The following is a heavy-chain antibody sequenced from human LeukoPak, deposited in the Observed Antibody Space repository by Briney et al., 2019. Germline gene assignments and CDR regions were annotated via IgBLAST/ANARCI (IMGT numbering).Heavy chain of an antibody. J-gene: IGHJ4*02. D-gene: IGHD6-13*01. CDR2: IYYSGST. Sequence: SETLSLTCTVSGGSISSGGYYWSWIRQHPGKGLERIGYIYYSGSTYYNPSLKSRVTISVDTSKNQFSLKLSSVTAADTAVYYCARDKAIAAAGTGGYDYWGQGTLVTVSS. CDR1: GGSISSGGYY. CDR3: ARDKAIAAAGTGGYDY. V-gene: IGHV4-31*03.